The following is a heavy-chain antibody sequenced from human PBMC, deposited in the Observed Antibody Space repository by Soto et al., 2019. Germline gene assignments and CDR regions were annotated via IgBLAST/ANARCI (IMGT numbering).Heavy chain of an antibody. CDR2: LSGGTGQT. CDR1: GYTFSTYA. CDR3: ARGKGMEENYYYYGMDI. Sequence: QVQVVQSGAEVKKPGASVKVSCKASGYTFSTYAIHWVRQAPGQSLEWMGWLSGGTGQTRYSQRFQDRVTITRDTSASTAYMEVSSLRPEDTAVYYCARGKGMEENYYYYGMDIWGQGTTVTVSS. J-gene: IGHJ6*02. V-gene: IGHV1-3*01. D-gene: IGHD1-1*01.